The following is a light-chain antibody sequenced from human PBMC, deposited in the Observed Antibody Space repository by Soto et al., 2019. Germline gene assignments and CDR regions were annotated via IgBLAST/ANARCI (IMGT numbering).Light chain of an antibody. V-gene: IGKV1-39*01. CDR3: RHSYRTTIT. J-gene: IGKJ5*01. CDR2: SAS. CDR1: QSIGSY. Sequence: DIQMTQSPSSLSASEGDRITVXXRASQSIGSYLNGYQQKPGTAPEXLRDSASGLQRLGPSMFSGGGAVTYFTLTSSSLQPGDFATYSCRHSYRTTITFGQGTRLEIK.